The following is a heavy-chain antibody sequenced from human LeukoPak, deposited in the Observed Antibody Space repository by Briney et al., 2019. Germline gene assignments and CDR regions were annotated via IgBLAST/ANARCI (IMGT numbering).Heavy chain of an antibody. D-gene: IGHD5-24*01. CDR1: GFSFSTSM. CDR2: ILQGGDTT. CDR3: TKRDGQSFDY. Sequence: GGSLRLSCAASGFSFSTSMMSWVRRVPGQGLEWVSAILQGGDTTYYADSVRGRFTISRDNFKGTLFLQMSSLRAEDTAIYYCTKRDGQSFDYWGQGALVTVSS. V-gene: IGHV3-23*01. J-gene: IGHJ4*02.